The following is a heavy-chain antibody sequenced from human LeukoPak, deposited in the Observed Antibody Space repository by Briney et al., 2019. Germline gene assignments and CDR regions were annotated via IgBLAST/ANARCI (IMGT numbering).Heavy chain of an antibody. V-gene: IGHV1-8*03. CDR2: MNPNSGNT. CDR1: GYTFTSYD. CDR3: ARVSPWYYGDYEADY. J-gene: IGHJ4*02. Sequence: ASVKVSCKASGYTFTSYDINWVRQANGQGLEWMGWMNPNSGNTGYAQKFQGRVTITRNTSISTAYMELSSLRSEDTAVYYCARVSPWYYGDYEADYWGQGTLVTVSS. D-gene: IGHD4-17*01.